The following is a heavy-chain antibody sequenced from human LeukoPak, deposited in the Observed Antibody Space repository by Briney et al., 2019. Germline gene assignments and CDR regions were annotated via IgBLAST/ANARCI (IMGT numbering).Heavy chain of an antibody. D-gene: IGHD3-22*01. CDR2: IRSDGGIK. J-gene: IGHJ4*02. V-gene: IGHV3-30*02. Sequence: GGSLRLSCAASGFTFDNYGMHWVRQAPGKGLEWVAFIRSDGGIKYYADSVKGRFTISRDNAKNSLYLQMNSLRAEDTAVYYCARVEDYYDSSGYPFFDYWGQGTLVTVSS. CDR3: ARVEDYYDSSGYPFFDY. CDR1: GFTFDNYG.